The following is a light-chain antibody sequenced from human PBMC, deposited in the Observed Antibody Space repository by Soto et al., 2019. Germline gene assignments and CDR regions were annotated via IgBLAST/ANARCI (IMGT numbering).Light chain of an antibody. CDR1: SSDVGSYNL. V-gene: IGLV2-23*01. J-gene: IGLJ2*01. CDR3: CSYAGSSTHVV. Sequence: QSVLTQPASVSGSPGQSITISCTGTSSDVGSYNLVSWYQQHPSKAPKLMIYEGSKRPSGVSNRFSGSKSGNTASLTISGLQAEDEADYYCCSYAGSSTHVVFGGGTKLTVL. CDR2: EGS.